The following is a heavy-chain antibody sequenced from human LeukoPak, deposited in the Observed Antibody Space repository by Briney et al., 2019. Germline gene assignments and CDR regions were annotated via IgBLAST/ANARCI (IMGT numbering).Heavy chain of an antibody. D-gene: IGHD2-21*01. CDR2: ISGSGGSL. CDR1: GLTFSSYV. CDR3: AKDRPLHDWGAFDI. V-gene: IGHV3-23*01. J-gene: IGHJ3*02. Sequence: GGSLRLSCAASGLTFSSYVMSGVRQAPGKGLEWVSIISGSGGSLDHADSVKGRFTISRDNSKNTLYLQMNSLRVEDTAVYYCAKDRPLHDWGAFDIWGQGTTVTVSS.